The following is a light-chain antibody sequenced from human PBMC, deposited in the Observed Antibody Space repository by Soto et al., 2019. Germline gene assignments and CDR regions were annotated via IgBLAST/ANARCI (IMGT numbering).Light chain of an antibody. J-gene: IGKJ1*01. CDR1: QTISSW. V-gene: IGKV1-5*03. CDR3: QHYNSYSEA. CDR2: KAS. Sequence: DIQMTHSPSTLRGSGGDTVTITRRASQTISSWLAWYQQKPGKAPKLMIYKASTLKSGVPSRFSGSGSGTEFTLTLRRLKHDDFATSYRQHYNSYSEAFRQGTKVDIK.